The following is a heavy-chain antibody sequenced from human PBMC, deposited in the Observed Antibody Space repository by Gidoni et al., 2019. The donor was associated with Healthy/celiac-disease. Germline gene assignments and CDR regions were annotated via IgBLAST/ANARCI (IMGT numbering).Heavy chain of an antibody. CDR1: GGSFSGYY. CDR2: INHSGRT. CDR3: ARRDSSTAGPYYFDY. V-gene: IGHV4-34*01. D-gene: IGHD6-13*01. J-gene: IGHJ4*02. Sequence: QVQLQQWGAGLLKPSATLSLTCAVSGGSFSGYYWSWIRQPPGKGLGWIGEINHSGRTNYNPSLKSRVTISVDTTKNQLALKLSSVTAADTAVYYGARRDSSTAGPYYFDYWGQGTLVTVSS.